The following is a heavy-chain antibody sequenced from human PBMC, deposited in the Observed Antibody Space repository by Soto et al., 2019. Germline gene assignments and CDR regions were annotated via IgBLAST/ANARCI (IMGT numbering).Heavy chain of an antibody. D-gene: IGHD2-2*01. CDR3: AKDSQSVSVSAARVYGMDV. Sequence: SGGSLRLSCAGSGFTFSLYAMTWVRQAPGKGLEWVSTLSDSGGHTYYADSVKGRFTISRDNPKNTLYLQMNSLRAEDTAVYYCAKDSQSVSVSAARVYGMDVWGQGTTVTVSS. J-gene: IGHJ6*02. CDR1: GFTFSLYA. CDR2: LSDSGGHT. V-gene: IGHV3-23*01.